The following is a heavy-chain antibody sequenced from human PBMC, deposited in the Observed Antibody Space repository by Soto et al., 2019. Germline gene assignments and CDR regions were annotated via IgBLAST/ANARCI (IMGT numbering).Heavy chain of an antibody. J-gene: IGHJ6*02. CDR2: ISYDGSNK. CDR3: ARGIAARSGQSRYYYYGMDV. Sequence: GGSLRLSCAASGFAFSSYAMHWVRQAPGKGLEWVAVISYDGSNKYYADSVKGRFTISRDNSKNTLYLQMNSLRAEDTAVYYCARGIAARSGQSRYYYYGMDVWGQGTTVTVSS. CDR1: GFAFSSYA. V-gene: IGHV3-30-3*01. D-gene: IGHD6-6*01.